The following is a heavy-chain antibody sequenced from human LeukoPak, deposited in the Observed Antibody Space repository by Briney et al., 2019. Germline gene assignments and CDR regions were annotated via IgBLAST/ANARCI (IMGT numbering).Heavy chain of an antibody. CDR2: IKSDGSST. D-gene: IGHD1-1*01. Sequence: GGSLRLSCAASGFTFSNYWMHWVRQAPGKRPVWVSRIKSDGSSTRFADSVQGRFTISRDNGRNTLYLQMDSLRAEDTAVYYCARGGETNNWYPGYFDYWGQGALVTVSS. CDR1: GFTFSNYW. CDR3: ARGGETNNWYPGYFDY. J-gene: IGHJ4*02. V-gene: IGHV3-74*01.